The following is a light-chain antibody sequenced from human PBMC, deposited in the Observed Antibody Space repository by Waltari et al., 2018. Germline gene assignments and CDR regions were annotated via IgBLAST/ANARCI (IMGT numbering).Light chain of an antibody. Sequence: QAVVTQEPSLTVSPGGTVTLTCGSRPGPFPSGQWPYWFQQKPGRATRTLIYDTNNRMSWAPARFSGSLLGGRAALTLSGAQPEDEAEYYCSLSYSDGQVIFGGGTKLTVL. J-gene: IGLJ2*01. CDR1: PGPFPSGQW. V-gene: IGLV7-46*01. CDR2: DTN. CDR3: SLSYSDGQVI.